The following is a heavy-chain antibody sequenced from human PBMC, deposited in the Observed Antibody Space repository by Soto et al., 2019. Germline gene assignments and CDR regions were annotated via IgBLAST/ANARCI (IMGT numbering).Heavy chain of an antibody. V-gene: IGHV1-3*01. J-gene: IGHJ6*02. CDR2: INAGNSDT. CDR1: GYTFTSYA. Sequence: ASVKVSCKASGYTFTSYAMHWVRQAPEQRLEWMGWINAGNSDTKYSQKFQGRVTITSDTSASTAYMELSSLGAEDTAVYYCARYFVAGGPTINYYHGMAVWGQGTTVTVSS. D-gene: IGHD2-15*01. CDR3: ARYFVAGGPTINYYHGMAV.